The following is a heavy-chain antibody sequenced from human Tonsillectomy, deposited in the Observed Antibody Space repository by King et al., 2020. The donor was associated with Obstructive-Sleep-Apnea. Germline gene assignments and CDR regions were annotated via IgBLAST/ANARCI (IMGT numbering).Heavy chain of an antibody. CDR1: GYTFTSYW. Sequence: VQLVESGAEVKKPGESLKISCKGSGYTFTSYWIGWVRQMPGKGLEWMRIIYPGDSNTKYSPSFQGQVTISVDRSISTAYLQWSSLKASDTAMYYCARQFVNGNYFGMDVWGQGTTVTVSS. J-gene: IGHJ6*02. D-gene: IGHD1/OR15-1a*01. V-gene: IGHV5-51*01. CDR3: ARQFVNGNYFGMDV. CDR2: IYPGDSNT.